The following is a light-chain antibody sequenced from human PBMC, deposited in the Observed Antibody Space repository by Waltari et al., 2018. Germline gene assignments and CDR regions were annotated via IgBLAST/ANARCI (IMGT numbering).Light chain of an antibody. CDR1: QSVTISS. CDR3: HQYGSSPRT. J-gene: IGKJ1*01. Sequence: EIVLTQSPGTLSLSPGERATLSCGASQSVTISSLAWYQQKPGQAPRLLMYDASNRAAGIPDRFSGSGSGTDFTLIISRLEPEDFAVYYCHQYGSSPRTFGQGTKVEIK. V-gene: IGKV3-20*01. CDR2: DAS.